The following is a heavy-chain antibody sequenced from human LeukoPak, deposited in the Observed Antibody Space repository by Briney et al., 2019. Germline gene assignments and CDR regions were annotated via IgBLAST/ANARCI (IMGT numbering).Heavy chain of an antibody. D-gene: IGHD1-1*01. CDR2: IFYSGST. J-gene: IGHJ4*02. V-gene: IGHV4-34*12. CDR1: GGSFSDYY. Sequence: SETLSLTCAVYGGSFSDYYGRWIRQPPGKGLEWIGSIFYSGSTYYNPSLKSRVTISVDTSKNQFSLKLSSVTAADTAVYYCARQRNVVHEFDYWGQGTLVTVSS. CDR3: ARQRNVVHEFDY.